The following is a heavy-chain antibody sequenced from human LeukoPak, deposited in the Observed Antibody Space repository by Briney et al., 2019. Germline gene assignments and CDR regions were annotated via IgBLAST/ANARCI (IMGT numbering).Heavy chain of an antibody. Sequence: SETLSLTCAVYGGSFSGYYWSWIRQPPGKGLEWIGEINHSGSTNYNPSLKSRVTISVDTSKNQFSLKLRSVTAADTAVYYCAREADYYDIDYWGQGTLVTVSS. CDR1: GGSFSGYY. D-gene: IGHD3-22*01. CDR2: INHSGST. V-gene: IGHV4-34*01. J-gene: IGHJ4*02. CDR3: AREADYYDIDY.